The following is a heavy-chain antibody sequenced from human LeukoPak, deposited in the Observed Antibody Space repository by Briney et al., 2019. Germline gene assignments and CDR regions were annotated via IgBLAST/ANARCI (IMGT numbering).Heavy chain of an antibody. CDR1: GGSVSSGTYY. Sequence: SETLSLTCTVSGGSVSSGTYYWNWIRQPAEKGLEWIGRIYTSGRTNYNPSLKSRVTISVDTSKDQFSLKLTSVTAADTAVYYCASQTLTDDAFDIWGQGTMVTVSS. D-gene: IGHD1-20*01. V-gene: IGHV4-61*02. CDR2: IYTSGRT. CDR3: ASQTLTDDAFDI. J-gene: IGHJ3*02.